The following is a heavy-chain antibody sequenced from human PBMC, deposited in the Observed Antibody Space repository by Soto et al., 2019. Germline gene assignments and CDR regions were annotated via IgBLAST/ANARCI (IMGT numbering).Heavy chain of an antibody. J-gene: IGHJ5*02. D-gene: IGHD2-15*01. Sequence: SVKVSCKASGGTFSSYAISWVRQAPGQGLEWMGGIIPIFGTANYAQKFQGRVTITADESTSTAYMELSSLRPEDTAVYYCARTPIEPNWFDPWGQGPLVTVSS. CDR2: IIPIFGTA. CDR1: GGTFSSYA. V-gene: IGHV1-69*13. CDR3: ARTPIEPNWFDP.